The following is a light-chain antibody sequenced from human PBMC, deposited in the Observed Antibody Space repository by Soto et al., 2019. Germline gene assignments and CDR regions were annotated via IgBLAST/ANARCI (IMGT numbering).Light chain of an antibody. CDR1: QSVSSD. Sequence: EIVMTQSPATLSVSPGERAKLSCRASQSVSSDLAWYHQKPGQAPRLLIYSASTRATGIPARFSGSGSGTEFTLTINSLQSEDFAVYYCQQYNNWPRTFGQGNKGDIK. CDR2: SAS. CDR3: QQYNNWPRT. V-gene: IGKV3-15*01. J-gene: IGKJ1*01.